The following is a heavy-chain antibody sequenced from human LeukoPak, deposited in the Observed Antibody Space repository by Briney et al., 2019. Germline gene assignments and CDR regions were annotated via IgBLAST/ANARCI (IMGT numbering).Heavy chain of an antibody. Sequence: PGRSLRLSCAASGFTFSSYAMSWVRQAPGKGLEWVSAISGSGGSTYYADSVKGRFTISRDNSKNTMYLQMNSLRAEDTAVYYCATMVSSPTYYYDSSGYEDYWGQGTLVPVSS. J-gene: IGHJ4*02. D-gene: IGHD3-22*01. CDR1: GFTFSSYA. CDR2: ISGSGGST. V-gene: IGHV3-23*01. CDR3: ATMVSSPTYYYDSSGYEDY.